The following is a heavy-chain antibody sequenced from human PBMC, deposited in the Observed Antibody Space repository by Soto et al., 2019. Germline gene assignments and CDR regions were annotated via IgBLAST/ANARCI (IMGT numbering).Heavy chain of an antibody. CDR2: ISTSDGDT. CDR1: GITFSNYV. J-gene: IGHJ4*02. D-gene: IGHD2-15*01. CDR3: ATKNGDCIGGPCSYLDF. Sequence: EVQLLESGGGLVQPGGSLRLSCAASGITFSNYVINWVRQAPGKGLEWVSSISTSDGDTRYADSVKGRFTASRDSGKSSVYLEMKSLRVEDTAVYYCATKNGDCIGGPCSYLDFWGQGALVTVSS. V-gene: IGHV3-23*01.